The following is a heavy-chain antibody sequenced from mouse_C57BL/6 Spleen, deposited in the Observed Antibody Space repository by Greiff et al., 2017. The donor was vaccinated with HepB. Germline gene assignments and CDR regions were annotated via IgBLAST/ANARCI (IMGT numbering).Heavy chain of an antibody. J-gene: IGHJ1*03. V-gene: IGHV5-17*01. Sequence: DVMLVESGGGLVKPGGSLKLSCAASGFTFSDYGMHWVRQAPEKGLEWVAYISSGSSTIYYADTVKGRFTISRDNAKNTLFLQMTSLRSEDTAMYYCARAKNFDVWGTGTTVTVSS. CDR1: GFTFSDYG. CDR2: ISSGSSTI. CDR3: ARAKNFDV.